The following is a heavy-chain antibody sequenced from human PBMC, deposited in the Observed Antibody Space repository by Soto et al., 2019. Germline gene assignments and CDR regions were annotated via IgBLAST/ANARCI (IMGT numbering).Heavy chain of an antibody. Sequence: SETLSLTCAVSGGSISSSNGWSWVRQPPGKGMEWIGEIYHSGSTNYNPSLKSRVTISVDKSKNQFSLKLSSVTAADTAVYYCARSWALGYCSSTSCYTPYYYGMDVWGQGTTVTVSS. V-gene: IGHV4-4*02. CDR1: GGSISSSNG. J-gene: IGHJ6*02. D-gene: IGHD2-2*02. CDR3: ARSWALGYCSSTSCYTPYYYGMDV. CDR2: IYHSGST.